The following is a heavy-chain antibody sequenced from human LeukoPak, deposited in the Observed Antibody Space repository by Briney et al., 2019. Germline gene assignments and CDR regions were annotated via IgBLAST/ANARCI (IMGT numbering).Heavy chain of an antibody. J-gene: IGHJ1*01. D-gene: IGHD3-22*01. V-gene: IGHV3-23*01. CDR3: AKLGSSGYFQH. Sequence: GGSLRLSCAASGFTFSSYVMSWVRQALGKGLEWVSSISSSGVSTYYADSVKVRFTISRDNSKNTLYLQVYSLRAEDMAVYYCAKLGSSGYFQHWGQGTLVTVSS. CDR2: ISSSGVST. CDR1: GFTFSSYV.